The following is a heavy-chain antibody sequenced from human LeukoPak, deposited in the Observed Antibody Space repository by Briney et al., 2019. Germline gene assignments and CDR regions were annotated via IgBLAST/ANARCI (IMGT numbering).Heavy chain of an antibody. Sequence: SETLSLTCAVYGGSFSGYYWSWIRQPPGKGLEWIGEINHSGSTNYNPSLKSRVTISVDTSKNQFSLKLSSVTAADTAVYYCARDRGVRYPLSFYYYYGMDVWGQGTTVTVSS. CDR2: INHSGST. D-gene: IGHD3-10*01. CDR1: GGSFSGYY. J-gene: IGHJ6*02. CDR3: ARDRGVRYPLSFYYYYGMDV. V-gene: IGHV4-34*01.